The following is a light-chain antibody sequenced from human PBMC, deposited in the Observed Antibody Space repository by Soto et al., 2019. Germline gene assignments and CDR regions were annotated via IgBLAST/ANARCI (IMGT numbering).Light chain of an antibody. J-gene: IGKJ4*01. CDR3: HQRSNWPLT. Sequence: EVVLTQSPVTLSLSPGERATLSCRASQSFRGLLAWYQQKPGQAPRLLIYDAYNRATGIPPRFSGSGSGTDFTLTISSLEPEDFAIYFCHQRSNWPLTFGGGTKLEIK. CDR2: DAY. V-gene: IGKV3-11*01. CDR1: QSFRGL.